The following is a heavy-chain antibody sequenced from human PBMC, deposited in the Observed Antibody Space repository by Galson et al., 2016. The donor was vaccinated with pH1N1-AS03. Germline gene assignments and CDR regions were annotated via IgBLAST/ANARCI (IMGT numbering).Heavy chain of an antibody. D-gene: IGHD6-19*01. J-gene: IGHJ4*02. CDR2: INHDGGEK. V-gene: IGHV3-7*03. Sequence: SLRLSCAASGFTFSTYWMMWVRQAPGKGLEWVANINHDGGEKYYVDSVKRRFTISRDNAKNSLFLQMDSLRAEDTAVYFCARMQWLLPQYYFNCWGQGTLVTVSS. CDR3: ARMQWLLPQYYFNC. CDR1: GFTFSTYW.